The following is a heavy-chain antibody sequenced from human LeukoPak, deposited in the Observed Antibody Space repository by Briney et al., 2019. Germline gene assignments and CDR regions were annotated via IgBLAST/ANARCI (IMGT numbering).Heavy chain of an antibody. D-gene: IGHD5-24*01. CDR1: GGSFSGYY. V-gene: IGHV4-34*01. Sequence: SETLSLTCAVYGGSFSGYYWSWIRQPPGKGLEWIGEINHSGSTNYNPSLKSRVTISVDTSKNQFSLKLSSVTAADTAVYYCARLGRGRDGYNYVDYYYYYYMDVWGKGTTVTISS. CDR3: ARLGRGRDGYNYVDYYYYYYMDV. J-gene: IGHJ6*03. CDR2: INHSGST.